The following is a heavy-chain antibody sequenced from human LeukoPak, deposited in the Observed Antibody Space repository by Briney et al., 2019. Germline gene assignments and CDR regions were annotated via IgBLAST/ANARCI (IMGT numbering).Heavy chain of an antibody. Sequence: SETLSLTCAVSGYSISSGYYWGWTRQPPGKGLEWIGSIYHSGSTYYNPSLKSRVTISVDTSKNKFSLKLSSVTAADTAVYYCAREGMGQYLDVWGKGTTVTVSS. V-gene: IGHV4-38-2*02. D-gene: IGHD3-10*01. CDR3: AREGMGQYLDV. CDR1: GYSISSGYY. J-gene: IGHJ6*03. CDR2: IYHSGST.